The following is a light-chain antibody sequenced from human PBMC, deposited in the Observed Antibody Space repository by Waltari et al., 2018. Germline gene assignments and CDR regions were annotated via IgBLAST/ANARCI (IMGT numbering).Light chain of an antibody. CDR2: KVS. Sequence: DAVMPQSPLSLPFTLGQPAPITCRSGQSLVSSGGTTYFNCVQQRPGQSPRRLVYKVSNRDSGVPDRFSGSWSGTDFTLRISRVEAEDVGVYYCMQGTHWPWTFGQGTKVEIK. J-gene: IGKJ1*01. CDR3: MQGTHWPWT. CDR1: QSLVSSGGTTY. V-gene: IGKV2-30*01.